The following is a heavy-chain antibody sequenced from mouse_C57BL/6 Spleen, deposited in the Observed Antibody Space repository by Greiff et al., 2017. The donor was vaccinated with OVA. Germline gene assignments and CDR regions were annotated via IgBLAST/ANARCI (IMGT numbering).Heavy chain of an antibody. CDR2: IYPGDGDT. V-gene: IGHV1-80*01. D-gene: IGHD2-1*01. CDR1: GYAFSSYW. CDR3: ARRGYGNIDY. J-gene: IGHJ2*01. Sequence: QVQLKESGAELVKPGASVKISCKASGYAFSSYWMNWVKQRPGKGLEWIGQIYPGDGDTNYNGKFKGKATLTADKSSSTAYMQLSSLTSEDSAVYFCARRGYGNIDYWGQGTTLTVSS.